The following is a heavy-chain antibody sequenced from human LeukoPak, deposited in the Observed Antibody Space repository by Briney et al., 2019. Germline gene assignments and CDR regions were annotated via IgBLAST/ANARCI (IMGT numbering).Heavy chain of an antibody. CDR3: ARVLVRGYYYYYMDV. CDR2: IIPIFGTA. D-gene: IGHD2/OR15-2a*01. Sequence: SVKVSCKASGGTFSSYAISWVRQAPGQGLEWMGGIIPIFGTANYAQKFQGRVTITTDESTSTAYMELSSLRSEDTAVYYCARVLVRGYYYYYMDVWGKGTTVTVSS. V-gene: IGHV1-69*05. CDR1: GGTFSSYA. J-gene: IGHJ6*03.